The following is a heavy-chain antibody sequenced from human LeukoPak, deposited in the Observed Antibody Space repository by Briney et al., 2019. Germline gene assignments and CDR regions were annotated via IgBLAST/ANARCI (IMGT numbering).Heavy chain of an antibody. D-gene: IGHD7-27*01. CDR1: GFTFSTYT. V-gene: IGHV3-21*04. CDR3: AKDLNWGGR. CDR2: ISSSSSYI. J-gene: IGHJ4*02. Sequence: GGSLRLSCAASGFTFSTYTMNWVRQAPGKGLEWVSSISSSSSYIYYADSVRGRFAISRENAKNSLYLQMNSLRAEDTAVYYCAKDLNWGGRWGQGTLVTVSS.